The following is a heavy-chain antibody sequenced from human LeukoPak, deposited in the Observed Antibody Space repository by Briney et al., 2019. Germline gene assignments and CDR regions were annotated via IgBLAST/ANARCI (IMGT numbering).Heavy chain of an antibody. J-gene: IGHJ4*02. D-gene: IGHD4-11*01. V-gene: IGHV3-21*01. Sequence: GGSLRLSCVVSGFSFSSYSMNWVRQAPGKGLEWVSSISSSSSYIYHADSVKGRFTISRDNAKNSLYLQMNSLRVEDTAMYYCARGTPTTRDFDYWGPGTLVTASS. CDR2: ISSSSSYI. CDR1: GFSFSSYS. CDR3: ARGTPTTRDFDY.